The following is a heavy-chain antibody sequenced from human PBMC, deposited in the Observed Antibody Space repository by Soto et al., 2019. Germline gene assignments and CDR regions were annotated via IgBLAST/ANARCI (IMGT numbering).Heavy chain of an antibody. CDR2: ISHDGSSK. Sequence: WGSLRLSYSASGFTYSSYFMLWVRQAPGKGLEGVAVISHDGSSKYYADSVKGRFTISRDNFKNTLYLQMNSLRAEDTAVYYCANQRITMIVVAFYWGQGTLVKVSS. CDR3: ANQRITMIVVAFY. D-gene: IGHD3-22*01. V-gene: IGHV3-30-3*01. J-gene: IGHJ4*02. CDR1: GFTYSSYF.